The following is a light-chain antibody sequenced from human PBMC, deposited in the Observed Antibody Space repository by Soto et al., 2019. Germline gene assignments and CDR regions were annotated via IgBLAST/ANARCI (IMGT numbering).Light chain of an antibody. CDR2: AAS. CDR3: QQANSFPPI. V-gene: IGKV1D-12*01. CDR1: RDISSW. J-gene: IGKJ4*01. Sequence: DLQMTQSPSSVSASVGDRVTITCRASRDISSWLAWYQQKPGKAPQLLIYAASSLRSGVPSRFSGSGSGTDFTLTISSLQPEDFATYYCQQANSFPPIFGGGTKVEIK.